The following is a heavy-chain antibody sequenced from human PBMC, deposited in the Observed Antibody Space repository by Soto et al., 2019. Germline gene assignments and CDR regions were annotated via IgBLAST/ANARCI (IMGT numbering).Heavy chain of an antibody. V-gene: IGHV4-39*01. CDR2: IYYSGST. Sequence: SETLSLTCTVSGGSISSISYYWGWIRQPQGKGLEWIGSIYYSGSTYSDPSLKSRVTISVDTSKNQFSLKLSYVTAEETAVYYCATRYLVNAPAAFDXGGQGTMVTVS. D-gene: IGHD1-26*01. J-gene: IGHJ3*01. CDR1: GGSISSISYY. CDR3: ATRYLVNAPAAFDX.